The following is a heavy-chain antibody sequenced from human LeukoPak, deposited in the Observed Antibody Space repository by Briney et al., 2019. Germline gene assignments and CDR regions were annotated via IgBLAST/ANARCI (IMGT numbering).Heavy chain of an antibody. V-gene: IGHV3-23*01. CDR3: AKAGIAVPATPEY. CDR1: GFTFSSYA. D-gene: IGHD6-19*01. CDR2: ISSSGGTT. J-gene: IGHJ4*02. Sequence: GGSLRLSCAASGFTFSSYAMNWARQAPGRGLEWVSVISSSGGTTYYSDSVKGRFIISRDNSKNTLYLQMNSLRAEDTAVYYCAKAGIAVPATPEYCGQGTQVTVSS.